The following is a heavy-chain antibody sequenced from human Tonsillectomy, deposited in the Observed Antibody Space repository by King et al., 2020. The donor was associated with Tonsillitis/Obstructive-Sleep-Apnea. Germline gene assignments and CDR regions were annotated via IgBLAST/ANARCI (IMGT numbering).Heavy chain of an antibody. V-gene: IGHV3-30*01. CDR2: ISYVGSNK. CDR1: GFTFSSYA. CDR3: ARQRGVTTTWFDP. Sequence: VQLVESGGGVVQPGRSLRLSCAASGFTFSSYAMHLGRQAPGKGVEWVAVISYVGSNKHYADSVKGRFTISRGNSKHTLYLQMNSLRAADTAVYYCARQRGVTTTWFDPWGQGTLVTVSS. D-gene: IGHD5-18*01. J-gene: IGHJ5*02.